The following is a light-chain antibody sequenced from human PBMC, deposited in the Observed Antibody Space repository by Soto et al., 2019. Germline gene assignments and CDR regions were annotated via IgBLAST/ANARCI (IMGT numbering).Light chain of an antibody. J-gene: IGKJ1*01. CDR1: QTVRNNY. V-gene: IGKV3-20*01. CDR3: QQYGSSPKT. CDR2: DAS. Sequence: EFVLTQSPGTLSLSPLERATLSFRASQTVRNNYLAWYQQKPGQAPRLLIYDASSRATGIPDRFSGGGSGTDFTLTISRLEPEDFAVYYCQQYGSSPKTFGQGTKVDIK.